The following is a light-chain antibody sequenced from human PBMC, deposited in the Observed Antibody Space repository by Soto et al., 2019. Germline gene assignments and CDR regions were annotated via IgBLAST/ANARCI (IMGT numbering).Light chain of an antibody. CDR2: DVS. Sequence: QSALTQPASVSGSPGQSITISCIGTSSDIGGYNYVSWYQQHPGKAPKLMIYDVSNRPSGVSNRFSGSKSGNTASLTISGLQAEDEADYYCRSYTSSSTRGDVVFGGGTKLTVL. CDR3: RSYTSSSTRGDVV. V-gene: IGLV2-14*03. CDR1: SSDIGGYNY. J-gene: IGLJ2*01.